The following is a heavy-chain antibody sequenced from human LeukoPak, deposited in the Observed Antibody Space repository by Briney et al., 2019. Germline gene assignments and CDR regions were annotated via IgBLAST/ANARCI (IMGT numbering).Heavy chain of an antibody. Sequence: PSETLSLTCTVSGGSISSSSSYWAWIRQPPGKGLEWIVSIYYSGSTSYNPSLKSRVTISVDTSKNQFSLRLSSVTAADTAVYYCARNRSASTAAAGTAFDIWGQGTMVTVSS. CDR2: IYYSGST. V-gene: IGHV4-39*01. CDR3: ARNRSASTAAAGTAFDI. J-gene: IGHJ3*02. D-gene: IGHD6-13*01. CDR1: GGSISSSSSY.